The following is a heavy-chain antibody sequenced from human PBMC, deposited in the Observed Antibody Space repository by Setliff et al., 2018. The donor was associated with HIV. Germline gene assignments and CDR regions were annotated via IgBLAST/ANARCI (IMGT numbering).Heavy chain of an antibody. CDR2: ISSSGNFI. CDR1: GFIFSGYT. V-gene: IGHV3-21*04. D-gene: IGHD3-22*01. CDR3: AKELAASGLGYFDS. J-gene: IGHJ4*02. Sequence: PGGSLRLSCAASGFIFSGYTMVWVRQAPGKGLEWVSSISSSGNFIYYEDSVKGRFTASRDNAKNSVYLQMDSLRGEDTAEYYCAKELAASGLGYFDSWGRGILVTVSS.